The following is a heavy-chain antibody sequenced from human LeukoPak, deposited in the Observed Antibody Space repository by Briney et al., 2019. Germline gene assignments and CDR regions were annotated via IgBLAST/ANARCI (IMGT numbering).Heavy chain of an antibody. Sequence: ASVKVSCKASGYTFTSYGISWVRQAPGQELEGMGWISAYNGNTNDAKKLHGRVTMTTDTSTSTAYMELRSLRSGDTAVYSCARSEGSARYCSSTSCPRSGWFDPWGQGTLVTVSS. CDR1: GYTFTSYG. V-gene: IGHV1-18*01. CDR2: ISAYNGNT. D-gene: IGHD2-2*01. CDR3: ARSEGSARYCSSTSCPRSGWFDP. J-gene: IGHJ5*02.